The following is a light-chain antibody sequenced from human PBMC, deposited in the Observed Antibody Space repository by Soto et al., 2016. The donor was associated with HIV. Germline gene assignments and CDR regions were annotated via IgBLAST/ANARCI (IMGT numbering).Light chain of an antibody. CDR2: DDS. V-gene: IGLV3-21*02. CDR1: KIGSKS. Sequence: SYELTQTPSVSLAPGQTARITCGGDKIGSKSVHWYQKKPGQAPVLVVYDDSDRPSRIPDRFSGSKSGNTATLTITRVEAGDEADYYCQVWDSSSDHPYVFGPGTKVTVL. CDR3: QVWDSSSDHPYV. J-gene: IGLJ1*01.